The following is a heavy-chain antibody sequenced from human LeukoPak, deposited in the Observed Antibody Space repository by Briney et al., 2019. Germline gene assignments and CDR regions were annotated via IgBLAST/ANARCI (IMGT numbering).Heavy chain of an antibody. D-gene: IGHD3-10*01. CDR2: INPNSGGT. V-gene: IGHV1-2*04. J-gene: IGHJ5*02. CDR3: ARGGITMVRGVTNWFDP. CDR1: GYTFTGYY. Sequence: ASVKVSCKASGYTFTGYYMHWVRQAPGQGLEWMGWINPNSGGTNYAQKFQGWVTMTRDTSISTAYMELGRLRSDDTAVYYCARGGITMVRGVTNWFDPWGQGTLVTVSS.